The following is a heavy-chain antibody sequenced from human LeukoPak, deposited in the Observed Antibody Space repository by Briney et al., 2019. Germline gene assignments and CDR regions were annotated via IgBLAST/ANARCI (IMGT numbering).Heavy chain of an antibody. CDR3: AGIYDTPRGF. CDR1: GGSISNSRYY. Sequence: AETLPLTCTVSGGSISNSRYYWGWIRQPPGKALEWIGSNYYSGTTYHNPSLKSRLTISVDTTKNQLSVGLSSVTSADTAVYYCAGIYDTPRGFWGRGTLVTVSS. V-gene: IGHV4-39*01. J-gene: IGHJ4*02. D-gene: IGHD3-22*01. CDR2: NYYSGTT.